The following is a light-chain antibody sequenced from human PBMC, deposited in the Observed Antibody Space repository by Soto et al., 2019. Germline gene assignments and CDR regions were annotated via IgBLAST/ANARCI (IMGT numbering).Light chain of an antibody. CDR2: DVN. V-gene: IGLV2-8*01. Sequence: QSALTQPPSASGSPGQSVTISCTGTSSDVGAYIFVSWYQQHPGKAPKLMVYDVNRRPPGVPDRFFGSKSGNTASLTVSELQAEDEADYYCVSFAGGTYVFGTGTKVTVL. CDR1: SSDVGAYIF. J-gene: IGLJ1*01. CDR3: VSFAGGTYV.